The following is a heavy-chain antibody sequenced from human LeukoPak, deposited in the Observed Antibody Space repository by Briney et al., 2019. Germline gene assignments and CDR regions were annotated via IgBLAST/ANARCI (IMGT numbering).Heavy chain of an antibody. CDR3: ARVGIGNSFDY. D-gene: IGHD4-23*01. CDR2: IYHNGNT. V-gene: IGHV4-4*02. CDR1: GATISSSNW. Sequence: PSETLSLTCAVSGATISSSNWWSWVRQPPGKGLEWIGDIYHNGNTNYNLSLKSRVTISVDKSKKQFSLSPTSVTAADTAVYYCARVGIGNSFDYWGQGTLVTVSS. J-gene: IGHJ4*02.